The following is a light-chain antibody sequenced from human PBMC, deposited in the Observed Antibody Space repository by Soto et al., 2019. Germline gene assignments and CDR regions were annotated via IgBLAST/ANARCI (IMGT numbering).Light chain of an antibody. Sequence: QSALAQPASVSGSPGQSITISCTGTSSDVGGYNYVSWYQHHPGKAPKLMIYEVSNRLSGVSNRFSGYKSGNTASLTISVLQAEDEADYYCSSYTSRSTQCFGNGAKGTVL. CDR1: SSDVGGYNY. V-gene: IGLV2-14*01. CDR3: SSYTSRSTQC. CDR2: EVS. J-gene: IGLJ1*01.